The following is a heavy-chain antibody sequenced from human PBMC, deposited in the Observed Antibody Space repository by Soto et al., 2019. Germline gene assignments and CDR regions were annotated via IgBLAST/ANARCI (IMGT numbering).Heavy chain of an antibody. Sequence: QVQLVQSGAEVRKPGSSVRVSCKASGGSFNRHTISWVRQAPGQGLEWMGGIIPIFGTANHAQKFQGRVTIIADESTNTVYMELSSLRSDDTAIYYCARGWGYDSTDYYYAYWGQGPLVIVSS. CDR1: GGSFNRHT. V-gene: IGHV1-69*01. CDR2: IIPIFGTA. D-gene: IGHD3-22*01. CDR3: ARGWGYDSTDYYYAY. J-gene: IGHJ4*02.